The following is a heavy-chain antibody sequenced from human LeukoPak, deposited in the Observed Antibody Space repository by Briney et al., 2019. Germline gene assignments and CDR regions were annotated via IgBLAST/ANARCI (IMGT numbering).Heavy chain of an antibody. CDR2: CNYNVDLT. D-gene: IGHD1-26*01. CDR3: ARLSGSSDTGLGMDV. Sequence: GGSLRLSCAASGFTFRSSAMTWVRQAPGKGLEWVANCNYNVDLTYYGDSVKGRFSISRDNSKNTLYLQMSSLRAEDTAVYYCARLSGSSDTGLGMDVWGQGTTVTVSS. V-gene: IGHV3-23*01. J-gene: IGHJ6*02. CDR1: GFTFRSSA.